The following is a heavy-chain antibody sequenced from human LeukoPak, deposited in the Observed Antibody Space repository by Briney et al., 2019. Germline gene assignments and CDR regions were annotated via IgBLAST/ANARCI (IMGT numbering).Heavy chain of an antibody. CDR3: ARQSPMGGSPLDY. V-gene: IGHV3-48*02. CDR2: IGISSSAI. Sequence: GGSLRLSCAASGFTFSSYTMNWVRQAPGKGLEWVSCIGISSSAIYSADSVKGRFTISRDDAKNFLYLQMNSLRDEDTAVYYCARQSPMGGSPLDYWGQGTLVTVSS. J-gene: IGHJ4*02. CDR1: GFTFSSYT. D-gene: IGHD2-15*01.